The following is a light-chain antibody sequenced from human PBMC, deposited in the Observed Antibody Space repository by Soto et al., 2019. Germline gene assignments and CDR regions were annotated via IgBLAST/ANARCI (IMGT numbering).Light chain of an antibody. Sequence: IVLTQSPCTLSLSPGDRATLSCMASHSVXRCHIAWYQQNPGEAPRLPXAGAASRATGSPDRFSGSGSGTDFPLTISRLEPEDFSVYYCQQYERTPRTFGQGTKVDIK. CDR1: HSVXRCH. CDR3: QQYERTPRT. CDR2: GAA. J-gene: IGKJ1*01. V-gene: IGKV3-20*01.